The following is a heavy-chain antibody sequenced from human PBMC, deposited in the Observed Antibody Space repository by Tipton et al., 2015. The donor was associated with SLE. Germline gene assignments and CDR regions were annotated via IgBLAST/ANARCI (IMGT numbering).Heavy chain of an antibody. CDR2: VYYTGNT. CDR1: GGSISSGYYY. Sequence: TLSLTCSVSGGSISSGYYYWGWIRHLPGKGLEWVGTVYYTGNTFYNPSLKSRVTISVDTSKNQFSLKLSSVTAADTAVYYCARGGILTGYYFYFDYWGQGTLVTVSS. J-gene: IGHJ4*02. CDR3: ARGGILTGYYFYFDY. V-gene: IGHV4-39*07. D-gene: IGHD3-9*01.